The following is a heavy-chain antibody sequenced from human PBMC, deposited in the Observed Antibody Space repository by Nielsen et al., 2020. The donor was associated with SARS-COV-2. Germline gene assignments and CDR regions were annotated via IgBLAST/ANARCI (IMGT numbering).Heavy chain of an antibody. D-gene: IGHD5-24*01. J-gene: IGHJ4*02. Sequence: GESLPISCHASVYNFTSYWISWVRQMPGTGLEWMRRIPPTDSYNNNSPSLQGHVTISTDKSINTAYLQWRSLEASDTAMYYCARQGDGYNYDFWGQGTLLTVSS. V-gene: IGHV5-10-1*01. CDR1: VYNFTSYW. CDR3: ARQGDGYNYDF. CDR2: IPPTDSYN.